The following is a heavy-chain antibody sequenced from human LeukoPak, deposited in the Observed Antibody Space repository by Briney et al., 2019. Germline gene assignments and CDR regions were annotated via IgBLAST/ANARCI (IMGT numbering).Heavy chain of an antibody. CDR3: ARDGDSGWPLFDY. D-gene: IGHD6-19*01. J-gene: IGHJ4*02. CDR1: GFTFSSYS. CDR2: ISSSSSYI. Sequence: PGGSLRLSCAASGFTFSSYSVNWVRQAPGKGLEWVSSISSSSSYIYYADSVKGRFTISRDNAKNSLYLQMNSLRAEDTAVYYCARDGDSGWPLFDYWGQGTLVTVSS. V-gene: IGHV3-21*01.